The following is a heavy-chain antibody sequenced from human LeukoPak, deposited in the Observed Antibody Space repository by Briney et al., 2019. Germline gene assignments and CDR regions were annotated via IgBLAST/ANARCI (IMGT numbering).Heavy chain of an antibody. D-gene: IGHD3-22*01. Sequence: SETLSLTCAVSGGSISSSSYYWGWIRQPPGRGLEWIGSIYYSGSTYYNPSLKSRVTISVDTSKNQFSLKLSSVTAADTAVYYCARHQGSGYYYPFDYWGQGTLVTVSS. CDR2: IYYSGST. V-gene: IGHV4-39*01. J-gene: IGHJ4*02. CDR1: GGSISSSSYY. CDR3: ARHQGSGYYYPFDY.